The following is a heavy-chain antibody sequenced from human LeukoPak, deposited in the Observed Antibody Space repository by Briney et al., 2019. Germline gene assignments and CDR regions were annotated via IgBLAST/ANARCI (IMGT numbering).Heavy chain of an antibody. CDR1: GFTFSSYE. J-gene: IGHJ4*02. V-gene: IGHV3-48*03. D-gene: IGHD2-2*01. Sequence: GGSLRLSCAASGFTFSSYEMNWVRQAPGKGLEWVSYISSSGSTIYYADSVKGRFTISRGNAKKSLYLQMNSLRAEDTAVYFCARCLGACSTSPVRGFDYWGQGTLVTVSS. CDR2: ISSSGSTI. CDR3: ARCLGACSTSPVRGFDY.